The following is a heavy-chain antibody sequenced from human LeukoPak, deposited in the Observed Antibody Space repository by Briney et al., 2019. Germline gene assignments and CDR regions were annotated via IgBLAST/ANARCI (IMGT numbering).Heavy chain of an antibody. Sequence: ASVKVSCKASGYTFTNFAMNWVRQAPGQGLEWMGWINPNTGGTNYAQKFQGRVTMTRDTSISTAYMELSRLRSDDTAVYYCARGRVRVVVPAAMGYWVQGTLVTVSS. CDR2: INPNTGGT. V-gene: IGHV1-2*02. CDR3: ARGRVRVVVPAAMGY. D-gene: IGHD2-2*01. J-gene: IGHJ4*02. CDR1: GYTFTNFA.